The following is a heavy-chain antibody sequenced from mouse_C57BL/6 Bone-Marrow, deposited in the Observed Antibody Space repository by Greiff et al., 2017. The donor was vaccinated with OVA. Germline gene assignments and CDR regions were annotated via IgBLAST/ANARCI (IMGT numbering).Heavy chain of an antibody. CDR1: GYTFTSYW. CDR2: IDPSDSYT. D-gene: IGHD2-4*01. CDR3: ARVYYDYDEAWFAY. Sequence: QVQLQQPGAELVRPGTSVKLSCKASGYTFTSYWMHWVKQRPGQGLEWIGVIDPSDSYTNYNQKFKGKATLTVDTSSSTAYMQLSSLTSEASAVYYCARVYYDYDEAWFAYWGKGTLVTVSA. V-gene: IGHV1-59*01. J-gene: IGHJ3*01.